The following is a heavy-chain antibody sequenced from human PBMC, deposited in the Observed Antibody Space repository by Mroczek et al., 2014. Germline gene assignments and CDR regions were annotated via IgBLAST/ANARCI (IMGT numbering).Heavy chain of an antibody. CDR1: GGSISSSSYY. CDR3: ASYYYAAPGVDYFDY. V-gene: IGHV4-39*01. Sequence: QVQLQESGPGLVKPSETLSLTCTVSGGSISSSSYYWGWIRQPPGKGLEWIGSIYYSGSTYYNPSLKSRVTISVDTSKNQFSLKLSSVTAADTAVYYCASYYYAAPGVDYFDYWGQGTLVTVSS. J-gene: IGHJ4*02. D-gene: IGHD3-10*01. CDR2: IYYSGST.